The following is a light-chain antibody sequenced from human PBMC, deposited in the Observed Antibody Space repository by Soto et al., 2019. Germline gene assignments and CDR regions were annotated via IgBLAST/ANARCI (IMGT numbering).Light chain of an antibody. Sequence: QSALTQPASVSGSPGQSITISCTETSSDVGGYNYVSWYQQHPDKAPKLMIYEVSNRPSGVSNRFSASKSAYTASLTISALQAEDEADYYCSSFTTTYFYVFGPGTKLTVL. J-gene: IGLJ1*01. CDR3: SSFTTTYFYV. V-gene: IGLV2-14*01. CDR1: SSDVGGYNY. CDR2: EVS.